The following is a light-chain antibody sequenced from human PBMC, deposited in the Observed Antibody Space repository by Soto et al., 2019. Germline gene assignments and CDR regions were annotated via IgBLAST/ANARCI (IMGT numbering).Light chain of an antibody. CDR2: EVV. Sequence: QAVVTQPASVSGSPGQSITISCTGTSSDVGYYNYVSWFQQHPGKAPKLMIYEVVNRPSGVSIRFSGSKSGDTASLTITGLQAEDEADYYCSSYAAGSIYVFGTGTKLTVL. CDR1: SSDVGYYNY. CDR3: SSYAAGSIYV. J-gene: IGLJ1*01. V-gene: IGLV2-14*01.